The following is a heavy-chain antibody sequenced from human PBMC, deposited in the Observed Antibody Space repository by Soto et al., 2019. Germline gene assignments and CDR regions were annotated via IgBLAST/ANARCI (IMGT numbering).Heavy chain of an antibody. V-gene: IGHV1-2*04. CDR1: GYTFTGYY. D-gene: IGHD3-22*01. Sequence: ASVKVSCKASGYTFTGYYMHWVRQAPGQGLEWMGWINPNSGGTNYAQKFQGWVTMTRDTSISTAYMELSRLRSDDTAVYYCARDSYYYDSSGYLSGRDYYYGMDAWGQGTTVTVSS. J-gene: IGHJ6*02. CDR2: INPNSGGT. CDR3: ARDSYYYDSSGYLSGRDYYYGMDA.